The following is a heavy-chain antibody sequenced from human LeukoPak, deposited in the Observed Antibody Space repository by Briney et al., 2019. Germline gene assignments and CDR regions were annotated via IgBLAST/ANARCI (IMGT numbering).Heavy chain of an antibody. V-gene: IGHV4-59*01. CDR2: TSGSI. Sequence: LRLSCAASGFTFSSYEMNWVRQAPGKGLEWIGYTSGSISDNPSLKSRVAVSVDPSQNQVSLSLTSVTAADTAVYYCARVLAIFGLDTTDFYMDVWGKGTTVTVSS. CDR1: GFTFSSYE. J-gene: IGHJ6*03. CDR3: ARVLAIFGLDTTDFYMDV. D-gene: IGHD3/OR15-3a*01.